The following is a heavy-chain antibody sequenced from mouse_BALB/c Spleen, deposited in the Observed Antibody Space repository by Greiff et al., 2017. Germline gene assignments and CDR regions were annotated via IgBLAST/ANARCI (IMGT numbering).Heavy chain of an antibody. J-gene: IGHJ4*01. CDR3: ARGDYYCGHGYAMDY. V-gene: IGHV1-87*01. Sequence: VQRVESGAELARPGASVKLSCKASGYTFTSYWMQWVKQRPGQGLEWIGAIYPGDGDTRYTQKFKGKATLTADKSSSTAYMQLSSLASEDSAVYYCARGDYYCGHGYAMDYWGQGTSVTVSS. CDR1: GYTFTSYW. D-gene: IGHD1-1*01. CDR2: IYPGDGDT.